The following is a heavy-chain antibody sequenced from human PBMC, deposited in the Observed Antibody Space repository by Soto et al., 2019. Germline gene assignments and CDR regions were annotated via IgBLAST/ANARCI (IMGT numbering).Heavy chain of an antibody. V-gene: IGHV3-21*01. CDR3: ARDPPTGTTLDWADS. D-gene: IGHD1-7*01. J-gene: IGHJ4*02. CDR1: GFSFSGDS. CDR2: TSSSGSFM. Sequence: GGSLRLSCAGSGFSFSGDSMVWVRQAPGKGLEWVASTSSSGSFMNYADSVKGRFTISRDNAKNSLYLQMSGLKDEDTAVYYCARDPPTGTTLDWADSWGQGTLVTVSS.